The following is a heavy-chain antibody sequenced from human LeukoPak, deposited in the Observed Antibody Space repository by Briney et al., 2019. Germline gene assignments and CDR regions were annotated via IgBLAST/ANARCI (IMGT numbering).Heavy chain of an antibody. CDR3: AKDGPSTRDGNYYGMDV. J-gene: IGHJ6*02. CDR2: ISYDGSNK. CDR1: GFTFTTYA. D-gene: IGHD1-26*01. Sequence: GGSLRLSCAASGFTFTTYAMHWVRQAPGKGLDWVAVISYDGSNKYYADSVKGRFTISRDNSKNTLYLQMNSLRAEDTAVYYCAKDGPSTRDGNYYGMDVWGQGTTVTVSS. V-gene: IGHV3-30*04.